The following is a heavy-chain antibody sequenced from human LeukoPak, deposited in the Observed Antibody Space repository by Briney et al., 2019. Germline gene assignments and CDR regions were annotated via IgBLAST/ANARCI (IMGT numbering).Heavy chain of an antibody. Sequence: PGKSLTLSCAASGFPFSRSAMHWLRQAPGKGLECLTLISHGGSNKYYIDPVKCRFTISRDNSKSPLYLQMNSPRAEDTAVYYYATARDCAIGDCYREFDYWGQGTLLTVSS. CDR2: ISHGGSNK. D-gene: IGHD2-21*02. CDR3: ATARDCAIGDCYREFDY. V-gene: IGHV3-30*04. CDR1: GFPFSRSA. J-gene: IGHJ4*02.